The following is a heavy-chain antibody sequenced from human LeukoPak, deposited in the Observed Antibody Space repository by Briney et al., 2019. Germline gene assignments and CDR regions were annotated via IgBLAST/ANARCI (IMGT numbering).Heavy chain of an antibody. CDR2: FYGANNT. Sequence: GSLRLSCVVSGFTVTNNYMSWVRQAPGKGLEWVSVFYGANNTYYADSVKGRFTISRDNSKNTLYLQMNSLRAEDTAVYYCARTYFYYYGMDVWGQGTAVTVSS. CDR1: GFTVTNNY. J-gene: IGHJ6*02. V-gene: IGHV3-66*01. D-gene: IGHD2/OR15-2a*01. CDR3: ARTYFYYYGMDV.